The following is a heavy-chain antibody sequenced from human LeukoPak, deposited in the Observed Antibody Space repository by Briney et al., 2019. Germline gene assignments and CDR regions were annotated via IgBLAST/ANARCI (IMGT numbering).Heavy chain of an antibody. CDR3: ARDRDNYYDSSGSIDY. V-gene: IGHV3-21*01. CDR1: GFTFSSYS. J-gene: IGHJ4*02. CDR2: ISSSSSYI. D-gene: IGHD3-22*01. Sequence: GGSLRLSCAASGFTFSSYSMNWVRQAPGKGLEWVSSISSSSSYIYYADSVKGRFTISRDNAKNSLYLQMNSLRAEDTAVYCCARDRDNYYDSSGSIDYWGQGTLVTVSS.